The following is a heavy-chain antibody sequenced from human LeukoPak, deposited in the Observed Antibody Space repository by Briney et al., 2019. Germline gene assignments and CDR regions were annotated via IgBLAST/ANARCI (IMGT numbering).Heavy chain of an antibody. D-gene: IGHD3-22*01. CDR1: GGSISSSNYY. J-gene: IGHJ4*02. CDR2: IYYSGST. V-gene: IGHV4-39*07. Sequence: PSETLSLTCIVSGGSISSSNYYWGWIRQPPGKGLEWIGSIYYSGSTYYNPSLKSRVTISVDTSKSQFSLKLSSVTAADTAVYSCARASRPSTGGNSGYYHYFDYWGQGTLVTVSS. CDR3: ARASRPSTGGNSGYYHYFDY.